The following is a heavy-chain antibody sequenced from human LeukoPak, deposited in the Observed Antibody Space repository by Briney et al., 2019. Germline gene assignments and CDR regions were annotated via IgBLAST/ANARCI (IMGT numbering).Heavy chain of an antibody. D-gene: IGHD3-9*01. CDR2: INHSGST. J-gene: IGHJ4*02. CDR3: ARTDYDILTGYYSALDY. V-gene: IGHV4-34*01. Sequence: PSETLSLTCAVYGGSFSGYYWSWIRQPPGKGLEWIGEINHSGSTNYNPSLKSRVTISVDTSKNQFSLKLSSVTAADTAVYYCARTDYDILTGYYSALDYWGQGTLVTVSS. CDR1: GGSFSGYY.